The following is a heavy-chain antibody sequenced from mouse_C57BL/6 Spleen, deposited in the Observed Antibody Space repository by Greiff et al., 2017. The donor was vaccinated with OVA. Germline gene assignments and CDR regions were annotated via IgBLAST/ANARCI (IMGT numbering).Heavy chain of an antibody. CDR1: GYSFTDYN. Sequence: VQLQQSGPELVKPGASVKISCKASGYSFTDYNMNWVNQSNGKSLEWIGLINPNDGTTSYTQNFKGKATFTVDHATSTAYMQLNSLTSEDLSFYNCVVYDYGSSLDWGQGTTLTVSS. D-gene: IGHD1-1*01. CDR2: INPNDGTT. J-gene: IGHJ2*01. CDR3: VVYDYGSSLD. V-gene: IGHV1-39*01.